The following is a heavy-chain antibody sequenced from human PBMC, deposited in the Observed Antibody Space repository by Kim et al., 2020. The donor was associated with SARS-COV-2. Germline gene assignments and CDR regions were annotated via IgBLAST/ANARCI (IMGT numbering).Heavy chain of an antibody. J-gene: IGHJ6*01. CDR3: ASGNYYESVSLSDCYYGLDV. V-gene: IGHV3-30-3*01. D-gene: IGHD3-22*01. CDR2: ISFDGRNK. Sequence: GGSLRLSCAASGLTFVNSAMNWVRQAPGKGLEWVAVISFDGRNKAYADPVQGRFIVFGDNSRSTLHLQMCSLRVEATAIYYCASGNYYESVSLSDCYYGLDVWGHGTTVTLSS. CDR1: GLTFVNSA.